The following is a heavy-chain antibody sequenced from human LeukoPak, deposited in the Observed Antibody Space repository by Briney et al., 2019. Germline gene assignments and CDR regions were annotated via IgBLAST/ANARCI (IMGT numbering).Heavy chain of an antibody. CDR1: GYSISSGYY. Sequence: PSETLSLTCTVSGYSISSGYYWGWIRQPPGKGLEWIGSIYHSGSTYYNPSLKSRVTISVDTSKNQFSLKLSSVTAADTAVYYGIAVAGTNYYYYYYMDVWGKGTTVTVSS. V-gene: IGHV4-38-2*02. D-gene: IGHD6-19*01. CDR2: IYHSGST. CDR3: IAVAGTNYYYYYYMDV. J-gene: IGHJ6*03.